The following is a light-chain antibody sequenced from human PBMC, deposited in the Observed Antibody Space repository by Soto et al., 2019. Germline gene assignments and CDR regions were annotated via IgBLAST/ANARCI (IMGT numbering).Light chain of an antibody. Sequence: EIVLTQSPGTLSLSPVERATLSCMASQSASSSSLAWYQQKPGQAPRLLIYDASIRATGIPNRFSGSGSGTDFTLTISRLEPEDSAVYYCQQYGSSPLTFGGGTKVDIK. CDR1: QSASSSS. V-gene: IGKV3-20*01. J-gene: IGKJ4*01. CDR3: QQYGSSPLT. CDR2: DAS.